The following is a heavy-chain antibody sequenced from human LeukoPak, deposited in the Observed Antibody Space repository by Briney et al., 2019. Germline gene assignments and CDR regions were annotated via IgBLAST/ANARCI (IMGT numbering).Heavy chain of an antibody. Sequence: PSETLSLTCAVYGGSFSGYYWSWIRQPPGKGLEWIGEINHSGSTNYNPSLKSRVTISVDTSKNQFSLKLSSVTAADTAVYYCARARVEMATIRGLCFDYWGQGTLVTVSS. J-gene: IGHJ4*02. CDR3: ARARVEMATIRGLCFDY. V-gene: IGHV4-34*01. CDR2: INHSGST. D-gene: IGHD5-24*01. CDR1: GGSFSGYY.